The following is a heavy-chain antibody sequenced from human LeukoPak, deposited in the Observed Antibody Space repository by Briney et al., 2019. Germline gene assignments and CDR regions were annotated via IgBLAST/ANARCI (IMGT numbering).Heavy chain of an antibody. Sequence: PSETLSLTCTVSGGSISNYYWSWIRQPPGKGLEWIGYIYYSGNTNYNPSLKSRVTISVDAPKNQFSLRLSSVTAADTAVYYCARPTGSGWYYFDYWGQGTLVTVSS. CDR1: GGSISNYY. J-gene: IGHJ4*02. CDR3: ARPTGSGWYYFDY. D-gene: IGHD6-19*01. V-gene: IGHV4-59*01. CDR2: IYYSGNT.